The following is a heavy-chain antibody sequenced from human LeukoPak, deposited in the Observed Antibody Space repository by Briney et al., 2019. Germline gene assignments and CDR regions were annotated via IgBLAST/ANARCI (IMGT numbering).Heavy chain of an antibody. D-gene: IGHD3-3*01. CDR1: GFTFSSYA. J-gene: IGHJ4*02. Sequence: GGSLRLSCAASGFTFSSYAMSWVRQAPGKGLEWVSAISGSGGSTYYADSVRGRFTISRDNSKNTLYLQMNSLRAEDTAVYYCAKDNGEKAYYDFWSGLDFDYWGQGTLVTVSS. CDR2: ISGSGGST. V-gene: IGHV3-23*01. CDR3: AKDNGEKAYYDFWSGLDFDY.